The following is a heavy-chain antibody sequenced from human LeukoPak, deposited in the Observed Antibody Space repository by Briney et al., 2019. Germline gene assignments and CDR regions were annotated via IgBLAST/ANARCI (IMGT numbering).Heavy chain of an antibody. CDR1: GGSFSGYY. J-gene: IGHJ4*02. CDR2: INHSGST. V-gene: IGHV4-34*01. CDR3: ARKVVATRYFDY. Sequence: SETLSLTCAVYGGSFSGYYWSWIRQPPGKGLEWIGEINHSGSTNYNPSLKSRVTISVDTSKNQFSLKLSSVTAADTAVYYCARKVVATRYFDYWAQGTLVTVSS. D-gene: IGHD5-12*01.